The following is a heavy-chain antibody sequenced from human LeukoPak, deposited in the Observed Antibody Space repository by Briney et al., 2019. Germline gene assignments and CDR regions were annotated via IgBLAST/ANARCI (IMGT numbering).Heavy chain of an antibody. J-gene: IGHJ4*02. V-gene: IGHV1-46*01. CDR2: INPSGGST. D-gene: IGHD5-12*01. CDR1: GYTFTSYY. CDR3: AKDRATIGTLSGGFDY. Sequence: GASVKVSCKASGYTFTSYYMHWVRQAPGQGLEWMGIINPSGGSTSYAQKFQGRVTMTRDTSTSTVYMELSSLRSEDTAVYYSAKDRATIGTLSGGFDYWGQGTLVTVSS.